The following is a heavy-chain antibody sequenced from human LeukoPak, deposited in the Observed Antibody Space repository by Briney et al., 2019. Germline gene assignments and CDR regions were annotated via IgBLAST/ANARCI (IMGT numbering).Heavy chain of an antibody. V-gene: IGHV1-18*01. CDR1: GYTFTSYG. Sequence: ASVKVSCKASGYTFTSYGISWVRQAPGQGLEWMGWISAYNGNTNYAQKLQGRVTMTTDTSTSTAYMELRSLRSDDTAVYYCARSLSPDYEYVWGSYRYTDYYYGMDVWGQGTTVTVSS. J-gene: IGHJ6*02. CDR3: ARSLSPDYEYVWGSYRYTDYYYGMDV. D-gene: IGHD3-16*02. CDR2: ISAYNGNT.